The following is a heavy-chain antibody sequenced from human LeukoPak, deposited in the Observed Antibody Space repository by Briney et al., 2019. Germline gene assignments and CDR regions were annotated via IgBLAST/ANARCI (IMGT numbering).Heavy chain of an antibody. J-gene: IGHJ6*03. CDR1: GGSISSSSYY. CDR3: ARGSRGIAAAGTRYYYYYYMDV. Sequence: SETLSLTRTVSGGSISSSSYYWGWIRQPPGKGLEWIGTIYYSGSTYYNPSLKSRVTISVDTSKNQFSLKLSSVTAADTAVYYCARGSRGIAAAGTRYYYYYYMDVWGKGTTVTVSS. V-gene: IGHV4-39*07. D-gene: IGHD6-13*01. CDR2: IYYSGST.